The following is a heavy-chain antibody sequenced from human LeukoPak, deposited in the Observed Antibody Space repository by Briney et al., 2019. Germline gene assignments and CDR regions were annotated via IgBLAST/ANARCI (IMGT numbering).Heavy chain of an antibody. V-gene: IGHV4-61*03. CDR2: LYYSGRT. Sequence: SETLPLTCSVSGASVSDGSYYWSWIRQPPGKGLECIGFLYYSGRTNYSPSLSGRVSTSIDTSKNHFSLNLTSVTAADTAVYYCARGLSTRREDFFDFWGQGTLVSVSS. CDR1: GASVSDGSYY. D-gene: IGHD5-24*01. CDR3: ARGLSTRREDFFDF. J-gene: IGHJ4*02.